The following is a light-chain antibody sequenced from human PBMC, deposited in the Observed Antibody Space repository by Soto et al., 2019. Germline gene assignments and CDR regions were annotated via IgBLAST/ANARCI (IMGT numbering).Light chain of an antibody. J-gene: IGKJ4*01. CDR1: QDINNY. CDR2: AAS. CDR3: QLYVNLIVA. Sequence: DSQMTQSPSSLSASVGDRVTITCQASQDINNYVNWYQQKPGKAPKLLIHAASHLEAGVPSRFSGNGSGTDFTFTISSLQPEDFATYYCQLYVNLIVAFAGGTKVDIK. V-gene: IGKV1-33*01.